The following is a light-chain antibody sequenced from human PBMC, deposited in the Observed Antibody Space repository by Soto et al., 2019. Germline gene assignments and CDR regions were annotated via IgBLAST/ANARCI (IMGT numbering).Light chain of an antibody. J-gene: IGKJ1*01. Sequence: DIQMTQSPSTLSASVGDRVTITCRASQSICSWLAWYQQKPGKAPKLLIYKASSLESGVPSRFSGSGSGTEFTLTISSLQPDDFATYYCQHQAFGQGTKVEIK. CDR1: QSICSW. V-gene: IGKV1-5*03. CDR3: QHQA. CDR2: KAS.